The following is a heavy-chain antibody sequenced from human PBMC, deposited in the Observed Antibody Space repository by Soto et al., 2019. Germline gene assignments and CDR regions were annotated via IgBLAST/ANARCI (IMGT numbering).Heavy chain of an antibody. Sequence: QVQLQESGPGLVKPSQTLSLTCTVSGGSISSGGYYWSWIRQHPGKGLEWIGYSYYSGSTYYNPSLKRRVTISVDTSKNQFSLKLSSVTAADTAVYYCAREAVGFGKYYFDYWGQGTLVTVSS. CDR3: AREAVGFGKYYFDY. CDR1: GGSISSGGYY. CDR2: SYYSGST. D-gene: IGHD3-10*01. J-gene: IGHJ4*02. V-gene: IGHV4-31*03.